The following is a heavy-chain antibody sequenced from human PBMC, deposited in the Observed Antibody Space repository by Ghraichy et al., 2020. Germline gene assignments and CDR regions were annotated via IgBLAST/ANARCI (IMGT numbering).Heavy chain of an antibody. CDR2: INPNSGGT. D-gene: IGHD6-13*01. V-gene: IGHV1-2*02. CDR1: GYTFTGYY. J-gene: IGHJ6*02. Sequence: ASVKVSCKASGYTFTGYYMHWVRQAPGQGLEWMGWINPNSGGTNYAQKFQGRVTMTRDTSISSAYMELSRLRSDDTAVYYCARNTVAGIAAAGYYYYGMDVWGQGTTVTVSS. CDR3: ARNTVAGIAAAGYYYYGMDV.